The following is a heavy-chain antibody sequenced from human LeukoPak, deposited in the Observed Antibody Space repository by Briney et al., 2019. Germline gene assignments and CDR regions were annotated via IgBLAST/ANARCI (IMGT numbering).Heavy chain of an antibody. CDR2: IYHSGST. D-gene: IGHD6-6*01. Sequence: PSQTLSLTCAVSGGSISSGGYSWSWIRQPPGKGLEWIGYIYHSGSTYYNPSLKSRVTISVDRSKNQFSLKLSSVTAADTAVYYCARSIAASPGYFDYWGQGTLVTVSS. CDR3: ARSIAASPGYFDY. V-gene: IGHV4-30-2*01. J-gene: IGHJ4*02. CDR1: GGSISSGGYS.